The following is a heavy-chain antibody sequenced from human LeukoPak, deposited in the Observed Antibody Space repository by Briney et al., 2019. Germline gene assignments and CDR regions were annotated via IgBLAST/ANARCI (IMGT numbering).Heavy chain of an antibody. CDR2: INHSGST. D-gene: IGHD5-18*01. CDR3: ARIFLIGGYSYGLGWFDP. Sequence: SETLSLTCAVYGGSFSGCYWSWIRQPPGKGLEWIGEINHSGSTNYNPSLKSRVTISVDTSKNQFSLKLSSVTAADTAVYYCARIFLIGGYSYGLGWFDPWGQGTLVTVSS. J-gene: IGHJ5*02. CDR1: GGSFSGCY. V-gene: IGHV4-34*01.